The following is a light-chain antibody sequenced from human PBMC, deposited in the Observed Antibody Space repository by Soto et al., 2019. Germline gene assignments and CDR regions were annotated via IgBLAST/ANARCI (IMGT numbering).Light chain of an antibody. CDR3: QHRSNWPLT. CDR2: DAS. CDR1: QSVSSY. J-gene: IGKJ4*01. V-gene: IGKV3-11*01. Sequence: EIVLTQSPATLSLSPGERATLSCRASQSVSSYLAWYQQKPGQAPRLLIYDASNRATGIPARFSGSGSGTDFTPTISSLDPEEFEVYYCQHRSNWPLTFGGGTKVESK.